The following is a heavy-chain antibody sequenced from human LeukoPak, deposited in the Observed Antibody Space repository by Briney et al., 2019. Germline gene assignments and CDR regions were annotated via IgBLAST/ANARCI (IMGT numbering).Heavy chain of an antibody. J-gene: IGHJ6*02. CDR3: ARRPGYSSSWPQDYYYGMDV. CDR1: GFTFSSYE. CDR2: ISSSGSTI. D-gene: IGHD6-13*01. V-gene: IGHV3-48*03. Sequence: PGGSLRLSCAASGFTFSSYEMNWVRRAPGKGLEWFSYISSSGSTIYYADSVKGRFTISRDNAKNSLYLQMNSLRAEDTAVYYCARRPGYSSSWPQDYYYGMDVWGQGTTVTVSS.